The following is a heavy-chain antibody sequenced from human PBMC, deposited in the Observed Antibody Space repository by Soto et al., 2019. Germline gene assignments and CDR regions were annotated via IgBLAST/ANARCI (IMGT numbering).Heavy chain of an antibody. D-gene: IGHD3-3*01. CDR2: IYYSGST. V-gene: IGHV4-59*01. Sequence: TSETLSLTCTVSGGPISSYYWSWIRQPPGKGLEWIGYIYYSGSTNYNPSLKSRVTISVDTSKNQFSLKLSSVTAADTAVYYCAREDFWSGFSFDPWGQGTLVNVS. CDR1: GGPISSYY. J-gene: IGHJ5*02. CDR3: AREDFWSGFSFDP.